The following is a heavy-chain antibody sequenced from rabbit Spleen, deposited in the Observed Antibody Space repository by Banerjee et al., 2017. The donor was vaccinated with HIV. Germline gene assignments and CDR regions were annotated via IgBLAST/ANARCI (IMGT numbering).Heavy chain of an antibody. J-gene: IGHJ4*01. V-gene: IGHV1S40*01. Sequence: QSLEESGGGLVKPGGTLTLTCTVSGFSFSSGYDMCWVRQAPGKGLEWIACIGTGFGDTYYANWAKGRFTISKTSSTTVTLQMTSLTAADTATYFCARDYANNGYGLWGPGTLVTVS. CDR2: IGTGFGDT. D-gene: IGHD3-1*01. CDR1: GFSFSSGYD. CDR3: ARDYANNGYGL.